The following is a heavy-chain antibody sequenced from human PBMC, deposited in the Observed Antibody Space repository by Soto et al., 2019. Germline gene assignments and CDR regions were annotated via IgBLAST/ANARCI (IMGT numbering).Heavy chain of an antibody. J-gene: IGHJ5*02. V-gene: IGHV1-18*01. CDR3: ARAFCSSSSCDNWFDP. D-gene: IGHD2-2*01. CDR2: ISTYNGNT. CDR1: GYTFTTFG. Sequence: ASEKVSCKASGYTFTTFGISWVPQAPGQGLEWMGWISTYNGNTNYAQKVQGRLTMTTDTSTSTAYMELRSLTSDDTAVYYCARAFCSSSSCDNWFDPWGQGTLVTAPQ.